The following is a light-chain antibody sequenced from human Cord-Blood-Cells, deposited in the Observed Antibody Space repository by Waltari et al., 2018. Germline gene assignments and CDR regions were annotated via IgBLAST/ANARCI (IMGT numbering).Light chain of an antibody. V-gene: IGLV2-11*01. CDR3: CSYAGSYTWV. Sequence: QSALTQPRSVSGSPGQSVTISCTGTSSDVGGYNYVYWYQQHPGKAPKLMFYDVSKRPSGVPDRSSGSKSGNTASLTISGLQAEDEADYYCCSYAGSYTWVFGGGTKLTVL. J-gene: IGLJ3*02. CDR1: SSDVGGYNY. CDR2: DVS.